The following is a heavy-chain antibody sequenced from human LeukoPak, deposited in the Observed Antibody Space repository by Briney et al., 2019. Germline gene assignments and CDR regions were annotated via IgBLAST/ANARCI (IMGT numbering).Heavy chain of an antibody. CDR2: INHSGST. V-gene: IGHV4-34*01. CDR1: GFTFSSYG. CDR3: ARGRLYYCSSTSCYYMDV. D-gene: IGHD2-2*01. J-gene: IGHJ6*03. Sequence: GSLRLSCAASGFTFSSYGMHWVRQAPGKGLEWIGEINHSGSTNYNPSLKSRVTISVDTSKNQFSLKLSSVTAADTAVYYCARGRLYYCSSTSCYYMDVWGKGTTVTVSS.